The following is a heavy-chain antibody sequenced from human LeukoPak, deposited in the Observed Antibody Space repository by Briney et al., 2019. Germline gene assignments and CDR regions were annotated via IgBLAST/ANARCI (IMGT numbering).Heavy chain of an antibody. CDR1: DGSITSGTYF. V-gene: IGHV4-39*01. D-gene: IGHD1-1*01. CDR3: ARHGRKNEYVRPGVDS. J-gene: IGHJ4*02. Sequence: SETLSLTCTVSDGSITSGTYFWGWIRQPPGKGLEWLGSIFYSGATYYNPSLKSRVSIYIDTSKKHFSLQLTSVTAADSAVYYCARHGRKNEYVRPGVDSWGQGTRVTVSS. CDR2: IFYSGAT.